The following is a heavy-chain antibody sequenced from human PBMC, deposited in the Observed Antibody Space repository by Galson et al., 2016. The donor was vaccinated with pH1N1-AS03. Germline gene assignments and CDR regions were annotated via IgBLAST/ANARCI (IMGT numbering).Heavy chain of an antibody. Sequence: SLRLSCAASGITVSGNYMSWVRQPPGKGLEWVSLIYSGGTTSYAESLKGRFTISRDISKTTLYLQMNSLTLEDTALYYCARVRFVNGYPLENWGVGTLVTVSS. V-gene: IGHV3-66*02. CDR2: IYSGGTT. D-gene: IGHD5-18*01. J-gene: IGHJ4*02. CDR3: ARVRFVNGYPLEN. CDR1: GITVSGNY.